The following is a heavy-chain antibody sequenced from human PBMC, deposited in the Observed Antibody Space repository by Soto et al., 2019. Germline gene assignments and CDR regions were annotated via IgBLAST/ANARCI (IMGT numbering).Heavy chain of an antibody. D-gene: IGHD3-16*01. CDR1: GFTFRSYA. J-gene: IGHJ4*02. CDR2: ISYDGSNK. V-gene: IGHV3-30-3*01. Sequence: QAQLVESGGGVVQPGTSLRLSCAASGFTFRSYAMHWVRQAPGKGLEWVAVISYDGSNKYYADSVKGRFTISRDNSKNTLYRQMNPLRAEDTALYHCARDGGGYWGQGTPFIVPS. CDR3: ARDGGGY.